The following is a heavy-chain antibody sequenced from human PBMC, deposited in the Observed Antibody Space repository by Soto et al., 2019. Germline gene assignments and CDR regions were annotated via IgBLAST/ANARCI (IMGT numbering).Heavy chain of an antibody. J-gene: IGHJ1*01. Sequence: PSETLSLTCTVSGGSISSSSYYWGWIRQPPGKGLEWIGTIYYRGSTYYNPSLKSRVTISVDTSKNQFSVKLRSVTAADTAVYYCARPPPDYSDYAYRAEYFQHWGQVTLVTVSS. CDR3: ARPPPDYSDYAYRAEYFQH. CDR2: IYYRGST. CDR1: GGSISSSSYY. V-gene: IGHV4-39*01. D-gene: IGHD4-17*01.